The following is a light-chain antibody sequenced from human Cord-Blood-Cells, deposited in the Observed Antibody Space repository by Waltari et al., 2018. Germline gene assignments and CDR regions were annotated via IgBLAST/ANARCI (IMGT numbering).Light chain of an antibody. J-gene: IGKJ1*01. V-gene: IGKV3-15*01. CDR3: QQYNNWPRT. Sequence: EIVMTQSPATLSVSPGERATLSCRASQSVSSNLAWYQQKPGQAPRLLIYGASTKATGIPARFSGSVSGTEFTLTISSLQSEDFAVYYCQQYNNWPRTFGQGTKVEIQ. CDR1: QSVSSN. CDR2: GAS.